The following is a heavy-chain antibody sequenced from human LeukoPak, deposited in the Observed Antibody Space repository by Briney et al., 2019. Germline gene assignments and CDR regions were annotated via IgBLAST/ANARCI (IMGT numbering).Heavy chain of an antibody. CDR2: INPNSGGT. V-gene: IGHV1-2*02. D-gene: IGHD1-26*01. J-gene: IGHJ4*02. Sequence: ASVKVSCKASGYTFTGYYMHWVRQAPGQGLEWMGWINPNSGGTNYAQKFQGRVTMTRDTSISTAYMELSRLRSDDMAVYYCALGTPPPGRWIVGATRSFPSDYWGQGTLVTVSS. CDR1: GYTFTGYY. CDR3: ALGTPPPGRWIVGATRSFPSDY.